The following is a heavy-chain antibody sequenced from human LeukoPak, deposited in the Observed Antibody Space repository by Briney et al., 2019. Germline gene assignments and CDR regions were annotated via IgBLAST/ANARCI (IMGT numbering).Heavy chain of an antibody. Sequence: ASVKVSCKASGYTFTSYGISWVRQAPGQGLEWMGWIRPYNGNTNYAQKLQGRVTMTTDTSTSTAYMELRSLRSDDTAIYYCARDVEMYYDSSAFGDYWGQGTLVTVSS. D-gene: IGHD3-22*01. CDR2: IRPYNGNT. CDR1: GYTFTSYG. J-gene: IGHJ4*02. CDR3: ARDVEMYYDSSAFGDY. V-gene: IGHV1-18*01.